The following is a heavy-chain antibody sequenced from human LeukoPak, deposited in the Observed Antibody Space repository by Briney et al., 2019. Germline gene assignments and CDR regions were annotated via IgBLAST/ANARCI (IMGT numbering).Heavy chain of an antibody. D-gene: IGHD2-2*01. J-gene: IGHJ6*03. CDR2: IYTSGST. CDR1: GGSISSYY. V-gene: IGHV4-4*07. CDR3: ARDSVNIVVVPAAIVDPYYYYMDV. Sequence: SETLSLTCTVSGGSISSYYWSWIRQPAGKGLEWIGRIYTSGSTNYNPSLKSRVTISVDKSKNQFSLKLSSVTAADMAVYYCARDSVNIVVVPAAIVDPYYYYMDVWGKGTTVTVSS.